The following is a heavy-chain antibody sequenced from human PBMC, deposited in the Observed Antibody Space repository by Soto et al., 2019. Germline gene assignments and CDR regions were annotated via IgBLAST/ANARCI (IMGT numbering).Heavy chain of an antibody. J-gene: IGHJ5*02. V-gene: IGHV3-33*01. CDR3: ASGQPGIAVAGIDP. D-gene: IGHD6-19*01. CDR1: GFTFSSYA. Sequence: GGSLRLSCAASGFTFSSYAMHWVRQAPGKGLEWVAVIWCDGSNKYLADSVKGRFTISKANSKNTLDLQMNILSAEDTAVYYCASGQPGIAVAGIDPWGQGTLVTVSS. CDR2: IWCDGSNK.